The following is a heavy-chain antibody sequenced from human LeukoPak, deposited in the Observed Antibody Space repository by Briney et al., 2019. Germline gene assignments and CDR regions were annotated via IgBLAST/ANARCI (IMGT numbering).Heavy chain of an antibody. D-gene: IGHD5-24*01. CDR2: ISSIGGST. J-gene: IGHJ4*02. V-gene: IGHV3-64*02. Sequence: GGSLRLSCAASGFTFSSYAMHWVRQAPGKGLEYVSAISSIGGSTYYADSVKGRFTISRDNSKNTLYLQMGSLRAEDMAVYYCARDGGDGYNLDYWGQGTLVTVSS. CDR3: ARDGGDGYNLDY. CDR1: GFTFSSYA.